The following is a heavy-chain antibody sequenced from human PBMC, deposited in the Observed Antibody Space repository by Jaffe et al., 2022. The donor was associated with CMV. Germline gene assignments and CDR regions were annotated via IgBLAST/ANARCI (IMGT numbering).Heavy chain of an antibody. CDR1: GYTFTGYY. J-gene: IGHJ5*02. V-gene: IGHV1-2*02. CDR3: ARVGRSSGWYRVGWFDP. Sequence: QVQLVQSGAEVKKPGASVKVSCKASGYTFTGYYMHWVRQAPGQGLEWMGWINPNSGGTNYAQKFQGRVTMTRDTSISTAYMELSRLRSDDTAVYYCARVGRSSGWYRVGWFDPWGQGTLVTVSS. D-gene: IGHD6-19*01. CDR2: INPNSGGT.